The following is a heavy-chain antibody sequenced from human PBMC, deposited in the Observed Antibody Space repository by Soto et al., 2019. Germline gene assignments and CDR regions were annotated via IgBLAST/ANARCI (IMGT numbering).Heavy chain of an antibody. V-gene: IGHV1-69*13. J-gene: IGHJ5*02. Sequence: ASVKVSCKASGGTFSSYAISWVRQAPGQGLEWMGGIIPIFGTANYAQKFQGRVTITADESTSTAYMELSSLRSEDTAVYYCASHWGSPDSYCSSTSCMGPNWFDTWGQGTLVTVSS. CDR1: GGTFSSYA. D-gene: IGHD2-2*01. CDR2: IIPIFGTA. CDR3: ASHWGSPDSYCSSTSCMGPNWFDT.